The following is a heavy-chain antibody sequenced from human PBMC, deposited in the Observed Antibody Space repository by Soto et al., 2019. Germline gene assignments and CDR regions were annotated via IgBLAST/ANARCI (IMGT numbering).Heavy chain of an antibody. CDR1: GFTFSSYG. CDR2: IWYDGSNK. Sequence: PGGFLRLSCAASGFTFSSYGMHWVRQAPGKGLEWVAVIWYDGSNKYYADSVKGRFTISRDNSKNTLYLQMSSLRAEDTAVYYCARVSRSGYYPKYWGQGTLVTVSS. J-gene: IGHJ4*02. V-gene: IGHV3-33*01. CDR3: ARVSRSGYYPKY. D-gene: IGHD3-3*01.